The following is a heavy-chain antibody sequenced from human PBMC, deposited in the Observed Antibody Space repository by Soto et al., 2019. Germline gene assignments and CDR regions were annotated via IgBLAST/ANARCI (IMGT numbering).Heavy chain of an antibody. V-gene: IGHV3-53*04. CDR2: IYSGGST. CDR1: GFTVSSNY. CDR3: ARGKSSSWYQDYYYYGMDV. D-gene: IGHD6-13*01. Sequence: EVQLVESGGGLVQPGGSLRLSCAASGFTVSSNYMSWVRQAPGKGLEWVAVIYSGGSTYYADSVKGRFTISRHNSKNKLYLQMNSLRDEDTAVYYCARGKSSSWYQDYYYYGMDVWGQGTTVTVSS. J-gene: IGHJ6*02.